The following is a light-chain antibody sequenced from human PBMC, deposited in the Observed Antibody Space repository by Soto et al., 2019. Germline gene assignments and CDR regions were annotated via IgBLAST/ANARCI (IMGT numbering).Light chain of an antibody. V-gene: IGLV2-14*03. Sequence: QSALTQPASVSGSLGQSITISCTGTSIDVGGYNYVSWYQQHPGHAPKLLIYDVSHLPSGISYRFSGSKSGNTASLTISGLQAEDEADDYCSSYTGSAALVIFGGGTKLTFL. CDR3: SSYTGSAALVI. CDR2: DVS. J-gene: IGLJ2*01. CDR1: SIDVGGYNY.